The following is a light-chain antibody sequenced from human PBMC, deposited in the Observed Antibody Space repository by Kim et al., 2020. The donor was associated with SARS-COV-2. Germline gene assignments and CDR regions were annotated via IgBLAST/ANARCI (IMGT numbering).Light chain of an antibody. CDR2: RNS. CDR3: AAWDDSLSGPV. CDR1: SSNIGSNF. J-gene: IGLJ3*02. V-gene: IGLV1-47*01. Sequence: QSVLTQPPSASGTPGQRVTISCSGSSSNIGSNFIYWYQQFPGAAPKLLIYRNSQRPSGVPDRFSGSESGTSASLAISGLRSEDEADYYCAAWDDSLSGPVFGGGTKLTVL.